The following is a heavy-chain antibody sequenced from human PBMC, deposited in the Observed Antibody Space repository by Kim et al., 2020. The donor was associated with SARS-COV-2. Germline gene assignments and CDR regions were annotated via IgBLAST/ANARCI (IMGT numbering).Heavy chain of an antibody. CDR1: GGSISGYY. J-gene: IGHJ4*02. D-gene: IGHD6-13*01. CDR3: ARANKGEVAAGNARIFDN. V-gene: IGHV4-59*13. CDR2: IHNSGDT. Sequence: SETLSLTCTVAGGSISGYYWTWIRQPPGKRLEWIGYIHNSGDTNSNPPVKSRVTISLDTSNNQISLKLRSVTAADTAVYYCARANKGEVAAGNARIFDNWGQGTLVTVSS.